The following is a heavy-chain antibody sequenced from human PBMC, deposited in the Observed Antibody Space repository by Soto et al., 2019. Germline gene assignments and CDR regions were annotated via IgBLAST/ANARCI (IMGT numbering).Heavy chain of an antibody. CDR1: GGSISSYY. Sequence: SETLSLTCTVSGGSISSYYWSWIRQPPGKGLEWIGYIYYSGSTNYNPSLKSRLTISRDTSKSQVVLTMTNVDPVDTGTYFCARALREGLPIYYFDSWGQGTLVTVSS. D-gene: IGHD1-26*01. CDR3: ARALREGLPIYYFDS. J-gene: IGHJ4*02. V-gene: IGHV4-59*01. CDR2: IYYSGST.